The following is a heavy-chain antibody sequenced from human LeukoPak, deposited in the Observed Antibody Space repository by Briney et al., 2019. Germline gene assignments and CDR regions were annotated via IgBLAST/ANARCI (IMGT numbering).Heavy chain of an antibody. CDR2: IRYDESDK. CDR3: ATHYYASGNYYNPIFY. J-gene: IGHJ4*02. Sequence: GGSLRLSCAASGFTFSRYGMHWVRQAPGKGLEWVAIIRYDESDKKYKDSVKGRFTVSKDNSKNTLSLQMHSLRVEDTAVYYCATHYYASGNYYNPIFYWGQGALVTVSS. V-gene: IGHV3-30*02. CDR1: GFTFSRYG. D-gene: IGHD3-10*01.